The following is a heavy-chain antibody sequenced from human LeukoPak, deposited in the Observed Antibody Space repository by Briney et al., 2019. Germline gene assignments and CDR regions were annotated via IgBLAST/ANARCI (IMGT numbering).Heavy chain of an antibody. Sequence: PSETLSLTCTVSGGSISTYYWSWIRQPPGKGLEWIGYIYYGGTTNYTPSLKSRVTISVDTSKNQFSLKLSSVTAADTAVYYCARDRWFDPWGQGILVTVSS. CDR3: ARDRWFDP. J-gene: IGHJ5*02. CDR1: GGSISTYY. V-gene: IGHV4-59*01. CDR2: IYYGGTT.